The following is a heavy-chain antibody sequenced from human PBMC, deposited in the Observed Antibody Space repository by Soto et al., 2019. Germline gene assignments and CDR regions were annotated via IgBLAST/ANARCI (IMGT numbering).Heavy chain of an antibody. CDR3: ARSRIAAAGTGENYYYYGMDV. J-gene: IGHJ6*02. V-gene: IGHV4-39*01. CDR2: IYYSGST. D-gene: IGHD6-13*01. CDR1: GGSISSSSYY. Sequence: SSETLSLTCTVSGGSISSSSYYWGWIRQPPGKGLEWIGSIYYSGSTYYNPSLKSRVTISVDTSKNQFSLKLSSVTAADTAVYYCARSRIAAAGTGENYYYYGMDVWGQGTTLTVSS.